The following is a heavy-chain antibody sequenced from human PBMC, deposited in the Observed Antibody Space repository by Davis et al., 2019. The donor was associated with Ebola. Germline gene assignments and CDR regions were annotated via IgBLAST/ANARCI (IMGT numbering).Heavy chain of an antibody. CDR1: GFTFTDYW. CDR3: ARDPRTMIVVPDAFDI. Sequence: GESLKISCAASGFTFTDYWMSWVRQAPGKGLQWVANIKQDGSEKYYVDSVKGRFTISRDNSKNTLYLQMNSLRDEDTAVYYCARDPRTMIVVPDAFDIWGQGTMVTVSS. J-gene: IGHJ3*02. D-gene: IGHD3-22*01. CDR2: IKQDGSEK. V-gene: IGHV3-7*01.